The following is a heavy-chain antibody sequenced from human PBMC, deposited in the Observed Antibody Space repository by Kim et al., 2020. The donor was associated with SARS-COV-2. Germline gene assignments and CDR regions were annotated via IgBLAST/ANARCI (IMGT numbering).Heavy chain of an antibody. Sequence: SETLSLTCAVFGGSMSSYYWTWIRQPPGKRLEWIGYISDNGLTNYNPSLRSRVAFVLDTSKNQFSLRLTSVTAADTAVYYCARAVVKDWLDPWGPGTVGT. CDR2: ISDNGLT. CDR3: ARAVVKDWLDP. D-gene: IGHD2-15*01. J-gene: IGHJ5*02. V-gene: IGHV4-59*01. CDR1: GGSMSSYY.